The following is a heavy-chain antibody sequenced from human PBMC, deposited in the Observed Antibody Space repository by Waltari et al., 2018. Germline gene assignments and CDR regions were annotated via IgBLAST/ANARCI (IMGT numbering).Heavy chain of an antibody. D-gene: IGHD6-19*01. CDR1: GFRFSSYT. J-gene: IGHJ4*02. Sequence: EVQLLESGGGLAQPGGSLTLSCAASGFRFSSYTMTWVRQAPGKGVEWVAANSGRALSTDYADSVKGRFAISRDNSKNTLYLQINSRRADDTAVYYCAKGRGSIAVAAQGGHYFDYWGQGTLVTVSS. V-gene: IGHV3-23*01. CDR2: NSGRALST. CDR3: AKGRGSIAVAAQGGHYFDY.